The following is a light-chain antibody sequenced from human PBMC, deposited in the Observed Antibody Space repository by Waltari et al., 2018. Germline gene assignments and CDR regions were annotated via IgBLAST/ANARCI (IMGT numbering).Light chain of an antibody. Sequence: DIQMTQSPSTLSASLGDTVTITCRSSENALRYLAWYQQRPGKAPKLLIYRAANLEIGVSSRFSGRGSRTDFTLTINNLQPDDFATYYCQQYNEYPWTFGQGTKVEIK. J-gene: IGKJ1*01. CDR1: ENALRY. CDR3: QQYNEYPWT. CDR2: RAA. V-gene: IGKV1-5*03.